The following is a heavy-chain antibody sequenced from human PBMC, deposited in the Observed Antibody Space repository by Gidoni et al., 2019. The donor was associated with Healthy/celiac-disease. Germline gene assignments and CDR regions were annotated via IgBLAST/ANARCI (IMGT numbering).Heavy chain of an antibody. CDR1: GGSFSGYY. CDR2: INHSGST. J-gene: IGHJ4*02. CDR3: ASGTYDSRPPLGY. D-gene: IGHD3-22*01. Sequence: QVQLQQWGAGLLKPSETLSLTCAVYGGSFSGYYWSWIRQPPGKGLEWIGEINHSGSTNYNPSLKSRVTISVDTSKNQFSLKLSSVTAADTAVYYCASGTYDSRPPLGYWGQGTLVTVSS. V-gene: IGHV4-34*01.